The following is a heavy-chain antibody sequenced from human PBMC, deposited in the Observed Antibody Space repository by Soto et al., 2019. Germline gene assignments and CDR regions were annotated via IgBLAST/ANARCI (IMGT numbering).Heavy chain of an antibody. J-gene: IGHJ6*02. CDR2: INNAGTT. Sequence: EEQLVESGGTLVQPGGSLRLSCAASGFDASVNYMTWVRQGPGKGLEWVSVINNAGTTFYADSVKGRFTTSRDNFKNTLYLQMNSLRVEDTDMYYCVRENYYSGMDVWGQGTAVTVSS. CDR3: VRENYYSGMDV. V-gene: IGHV3-66*01. CDR1: GFDASVNY.